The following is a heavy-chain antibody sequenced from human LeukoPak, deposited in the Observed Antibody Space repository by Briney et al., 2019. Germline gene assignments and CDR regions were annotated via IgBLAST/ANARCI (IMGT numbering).Heavy chain of an antibody. J-gene: IGHJ3*02. CDR3: ARDWGYYYDSSGFAPPSAGAFDI. CDR1: GGSISSGGYY. D-gene: IGHD3-22*01. CDR2: IYYSGST. Sequence: SETLSLTCTVSGGSISSGGYYWSWIRQHPGKGLEWIGYIYYSGSTYYNPSLKSRVTISVDTSKNQFSLKLSSVTAADTAVYYCARDWGYYYDSSGFAPPSAGAFDIWGQGTMVTVSS. V-gene: IGHV4-31*03.